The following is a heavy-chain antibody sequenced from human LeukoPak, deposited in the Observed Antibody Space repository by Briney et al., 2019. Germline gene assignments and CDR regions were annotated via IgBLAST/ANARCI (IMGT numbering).Heavy chain of an antibody. V-gene: IGHV1-18*01. Sequence: ASVKVSCKASGYTFTSYGISWVRQAPGQGLEWMGWISAYNGNTNYAQKLQGRVTMTTDTSTSTAYMELRSLRSDDTAVYYCARAGFGDPPPYYFQHWGQGTLVTVSS. CDR3: ARAGFGDPPPYYFQH. CDR1: GYTFTSYG. D-gene: IGHD3-10*01. J-gene: IGHJ1*01. CDR2: ISAYNGNT.